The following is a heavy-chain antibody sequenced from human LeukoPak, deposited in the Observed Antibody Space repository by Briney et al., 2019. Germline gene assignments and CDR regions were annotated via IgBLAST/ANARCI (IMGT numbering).Heavy chain of an antibody. V-gene: IGHV1-18*01. CDR1: GYTFTSYG. J-gene: IGHJ6*02. D-gene: IGHD1-26*01. Sequence: ASVKVSCKASGYTFTSYGISWVRQAPGQGLEWMGWISAYNGNTNYAQKLQGRVTMTTDTSTSTAYMELRSLRSDDTAVYYCARVEENSGSYGVYYYYYYGMDVWGQGTTVTVSS. CDR3: ARVEENSGSYGVYYYYYYGMDV. CDR2: ISAYNGNT.